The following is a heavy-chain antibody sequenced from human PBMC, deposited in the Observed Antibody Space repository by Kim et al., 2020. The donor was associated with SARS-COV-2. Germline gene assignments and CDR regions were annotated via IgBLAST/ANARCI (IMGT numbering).Heavy chain of an antibody. Sequence: SSSSSYIYYADSGKGRFTISRDNAKNSLYLQMNSLRAEDTAVYYCARARLIWGQGTLVTVSS. CDR3: ARARLI. V-gene: IGHV3-21*01. J-gene: IGHJ4*02. CDR2: SSSSSYI.